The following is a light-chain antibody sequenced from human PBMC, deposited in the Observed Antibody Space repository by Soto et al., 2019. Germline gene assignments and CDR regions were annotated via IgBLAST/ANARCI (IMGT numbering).Light chain of an antibody. CDR3: QQTFTTPRT. CDR2: GAT. J-gene: IGKJ2*01. Sequence: DIQMTQSPSSLSASVGDRVTITCRASQSIVRYLNWYQQKPGKAPNLLIYGATSLQSGVPSRFSGSGSGTDFTLSISSLQSEDFATYYCQQTFTTPRTFGQGTKLEIK. V-gene: IGKV1-39*01. CDR1: QSIVRY.